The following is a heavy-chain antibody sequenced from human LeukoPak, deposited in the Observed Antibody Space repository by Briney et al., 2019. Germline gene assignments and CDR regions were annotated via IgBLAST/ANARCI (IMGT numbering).Heavy chain of an antibody. J-gene: IGHJ4*02. CDR2: ISSSGSTI. V-gene: IGHV3-48*04. D-gene: IGHD1-26*01. CDR1: GFTFSSYA. CDR3: TTRGGSFSIFDY. Sequence: GGSLRLSCAASGFTFSSYAMHWVRQAPGKGLEWVSYISSSGSTIYYADSVKGRFTISRDNAKNSLYLQMNSLRAEDTAVYYCTTRGGSFSIFDYWGQGTLVTVSS.